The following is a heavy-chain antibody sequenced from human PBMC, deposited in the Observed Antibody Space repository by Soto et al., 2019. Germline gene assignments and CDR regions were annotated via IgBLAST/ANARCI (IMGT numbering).Heavy chain of an antibody. D-gene: IGHD2-15*01. CDR2: ISGSGDDT. CDR3: AKRRYCYGGSCFSFYMDV. CDR1: GFAFSNYA. V-gene: IGHV3-23*01. Sequence: GGSLRLSCAASGFAFSNYAMSWVRQAPGTGLEWVSTISGSGDDTYYTDSVQGRFTISRDNSKNTLYLQMNSLRVKDTAVYYCAKRRYCYGGSCFSFYMDVWGKGTTVTVSS. J-gene: IGHJ6*03.